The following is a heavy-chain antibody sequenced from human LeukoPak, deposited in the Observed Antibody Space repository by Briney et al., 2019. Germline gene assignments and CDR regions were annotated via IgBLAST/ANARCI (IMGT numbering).Heavy chain of an antibody. V-gene: IGHV3-13*01. CDR2: IGTAGDT. CDR3: ARSPDYSNYQDDYYYGMDV. Sequence: PGRSLRLSCAASGFTFSSYDMHWVRQATGKGLEWVSAIGTAGDTYYPGSVKGRFTISRENAKNSLYLQMNSLRAEDTAVYYCARSPDYSNYQDDYYYGMDVWGQGTTVTVSS. J-gene: IGHJ6*02. D-gene: IGHD4-11*01. CDR1: GFTFSSYD.